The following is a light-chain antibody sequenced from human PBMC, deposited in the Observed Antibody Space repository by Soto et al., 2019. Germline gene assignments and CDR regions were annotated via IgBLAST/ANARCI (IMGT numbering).Light chain of an antibody. CDR3: QHYNSYSEA. Sequence: IKMNKSLSTLSASEGDRVTITCRASQSISSWLAWYQQKPGKAPKLLIYKASTLKSGVPSRFSGSGSGTEFTLTISSLQPDDFATYYCQHYNSYSEAFGQGTKV. J-gene: IGKJ1*01. V-gene: IGKV1-5*03. CDR2: KAS. CDR1: QSISSW.